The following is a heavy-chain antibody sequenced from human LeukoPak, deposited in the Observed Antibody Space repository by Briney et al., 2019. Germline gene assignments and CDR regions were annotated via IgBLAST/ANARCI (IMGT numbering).Heavy chain of an antibody. CDR3: ARSSGYYSSLFYMHV. CDR2: INPSGDHT. V-gene: IGHV1-46*04. CDR1: GYTFTSYY. D-gene: IGHD3-22*01. J-gene: IGHJ6*03. Sequence: ASVNVSCKASGYTFTSYYMHWVRQAPRQGLEWVGIINPSGDHTTYAQKLQGRVTMTSDMSTSTVYMELSILRSEDTAVYYCARSSGYYSSLFYMHVWGKGTTVTVSS.